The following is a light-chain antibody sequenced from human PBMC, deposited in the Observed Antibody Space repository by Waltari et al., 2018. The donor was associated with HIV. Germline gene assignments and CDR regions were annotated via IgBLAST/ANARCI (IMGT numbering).Light chain of an antibody. CDR2: DVT. CDR1: NIDVGHYNY. Sequence: QSALTQPPSASGTPGQSVTIPCTGTNIDVGHYNYVSWYHQHPGKAPKLLIYDVTRRPSGVPGRFSGSKSGNSASLTVSGLLAEDVAYYYCRSYVGSNTSCNFGAGTNLTV. J-gene: IGLJ2*01. CDR3: RSYVGSNTSCN. V-gene: IGLV2-8*01.